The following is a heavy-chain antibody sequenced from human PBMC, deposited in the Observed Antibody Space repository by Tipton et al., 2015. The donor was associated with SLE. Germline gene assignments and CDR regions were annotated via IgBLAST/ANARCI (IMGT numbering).Heavy chain of an antibody. V-gene: IGHV4-34*01. D-gene: IGHD4-17*01. CDR3: AYGDYVDY. J-gene: IGHJ4*02. Sequence: TLSLTCAVYGGSFSGYYWSWIRQPPGKGLEWIGEINHSGSTNYNPSLKSRVTISVGTSKNQFSLKLSSVTAADTAVYYCAYGDYVDYWGQGTLVTVSS. CDR1: GGSFSGYY. CDR2: INHSGST.